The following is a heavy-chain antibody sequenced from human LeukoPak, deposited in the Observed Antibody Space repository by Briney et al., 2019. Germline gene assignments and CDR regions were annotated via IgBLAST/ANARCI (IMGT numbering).Heavy chain of an antibody. J-gene: IGHJ4*02. D-gene: IGHD3-22*01. CDR1: GLTVSNNY. V-gene: IGHV3-66*01. Sequence: GGSLRLSCAASGLTVSNNYMGWVRQAPGKGLEWVSLIYSDTSSYADSVKGRFTISRDNSKNTLYLQMNSLRAEDTAVYYCARESNSGYYLSYWGQGTLVTVSS. CDR3: ARESNSGYYLSY. CDR2: IYSDTS.